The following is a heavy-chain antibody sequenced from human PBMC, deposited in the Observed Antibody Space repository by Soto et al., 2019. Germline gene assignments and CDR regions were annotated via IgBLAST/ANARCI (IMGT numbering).Heavy chain of an antibody. CDR1: GDSFSRHG. J-gene: IGHJ1*01. V-gene: IGHV1-18*01. D-gene: IGHD6-25*01. CDR3: ARDSPSAAVSDFQY. CDR2: ISAYNDDR. Sequence: QVQLVQSGAEVRKPGASVKVSCKASGDSFSRHGFSWVRQAPGQGLEWMAWISAYNDDRRFAQKYHDRLTLTIDTPTTTAYMELRTLKFDDTAVYYCARDSPSAAVSDFQYWGQGTQVTVSS.